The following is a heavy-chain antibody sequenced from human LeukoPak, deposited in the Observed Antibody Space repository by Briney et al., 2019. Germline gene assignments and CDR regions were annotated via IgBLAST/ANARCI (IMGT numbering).Heavy chain of an antibody. CDR3: ARGSDYGEFDY. V-gene: IGHV4-59*01. CDR1: GGSISSYY. J-gene: IGHJ4*02. CDR2: IYSSGRI. Sequence: SETLSLTCTVSGGSISSYYWGWIRQPPGKALEWIGYIYSSGRINYNPSLKSRVTISIDTSKNQFSLKLTSVTAADTAVYYCARGSDYGEFDYWGQGTLVTVSS. D-gene: IGHD4-17*01.